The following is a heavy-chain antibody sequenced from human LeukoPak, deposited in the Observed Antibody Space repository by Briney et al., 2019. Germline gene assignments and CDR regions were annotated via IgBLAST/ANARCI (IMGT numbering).Heavy chain of an antibody. CDR3: ESWDAPGFDY. Sequence: ASVKVSCTASGYTFTGYYMHWVRQAPGQGLEWMGWINPKNGGRSYAQKFQARVTMTTDTSTNTAYMELSSLRFDDTAVYYCESWDAPGFDYWGQGTLVTVSS. V-gene: IGHV1-2*02. J-gene: IGHJ4*02. CDR2: INPKNGGR. CDR1: GYTFTGYY. D-gene: IGHD1-26*01.